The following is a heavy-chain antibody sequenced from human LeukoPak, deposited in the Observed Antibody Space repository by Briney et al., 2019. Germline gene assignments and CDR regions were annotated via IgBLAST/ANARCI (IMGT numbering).Heavy chain of an antibody. CDR3: ARRPYCSSTSCYAEDHWFDP. Sequence: ASVKVSCKASGYTFTGYYMHWVRQAPGQGLEWMGWINPNSGGTNYAQKFQGRVTMTRDTSISTAYMELSRLRSDDTAVYYCARRPYCSSTSCYAEDHWFDPWGQGTLVTVSS. CDR2: INPNSGGT. D-gene: IGHD2-2*01. V-gene: IGHV1-2*02. CDR1: GYTFTGYY. J-gene: IGHJ5*02.